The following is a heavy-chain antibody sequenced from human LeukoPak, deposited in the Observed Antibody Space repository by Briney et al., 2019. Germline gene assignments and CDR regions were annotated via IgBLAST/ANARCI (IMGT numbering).Heavy chain of an antibody. J-gene: IGHJ4*02. V-gene: IGHV3-11*01. CDR1: GFTFSDYY. Sequence: GGSLRLSCAASGFTFSDYYMSWIRQAPGKGLEWVSYISTSGNSIYYADSVKGRFTISRDNAKNSLYLQMNSLRAEDTAVYYCARDRSRALVDYWGQGTLVTVSS. CDR2: ISTSGNSI. CDR3: ARDRSRALVDY.